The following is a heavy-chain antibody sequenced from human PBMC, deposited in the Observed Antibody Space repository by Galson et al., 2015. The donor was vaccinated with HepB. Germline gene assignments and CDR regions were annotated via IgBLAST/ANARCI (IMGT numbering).Heavy chain of an antibody. D-gene: IGHD3-3*02. Sequence: SLRLSCAASGFTFYSYGMHWVRQAPGKGLEWVAVISYDGNNKYYADSVRGRFTISRDNSKNTLYLQMNSLRGEDTAVYYCAKDEKQLAIPYYYNYMDVWGKGTTVTVSS. CDR2: ISYDGNNK. CDR1: GFTFYSYG. CDR3: AKDEKQLAIPYYYNYMDV. V-gene: IGHV3-30*18. J-gene: IGHJ6*03.